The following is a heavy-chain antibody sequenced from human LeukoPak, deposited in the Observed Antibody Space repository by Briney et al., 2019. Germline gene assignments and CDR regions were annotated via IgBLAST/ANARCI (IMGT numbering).Heavy chain of an antibody. J-gene: IGHJ4*02. CDR3: AKVMGRRLLWFGDGNYSDY. CDR2: ISYDGSNK. Sequence: PGGSLRLSCAASGFTFSSYGMHWVRQAPGKGLEWVAVISYDGSNKYYSDSVRGRFTISRDNSKNTLYLQMNSLRAEDTAVYYCAKVMGRRLLWFGDGNYSDYWGQGTLVTVSS. D-gene: IGHD3-10*01. V-gene: IGHV3-30*18. CDR1: GFTFSSYG.